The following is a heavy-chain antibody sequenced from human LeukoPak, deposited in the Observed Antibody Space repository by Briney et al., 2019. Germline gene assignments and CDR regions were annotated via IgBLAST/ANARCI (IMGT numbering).Heavy chain of an antibody. CDR1: GGASSSYY. CDR2: IYDSGII. Sequence: SETLSLTCTVSGGASSSYYWSWIRQPPGKGRECIGYIYDSGIINYNPFLKSRVTISVDTSQTQFSLNLSSVTAAETAFYYCARGATATSGSYYTSYFDYWGQGTLVTVSS. J-gene: IGHJ4*02. CDR3: ARGATATSGSYYTSYFDY. D-gene: IGHD3-10*01. V-gene: IGHV4-59*01.